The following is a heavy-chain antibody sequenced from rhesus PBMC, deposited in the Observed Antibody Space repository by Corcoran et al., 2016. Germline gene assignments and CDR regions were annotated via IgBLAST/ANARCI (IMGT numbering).Heavy chain of an antibody. V-gene: IGHV7-114*01. Sequence: QVQLVQSGAEVKQPGASVKVSCKASGYTFTSYGMNWVRQAHGQRLEWMGWINTDTGNPTYAPGFKERFTLSMDTSISTAYLQISSLKAEDTAVYYCARRHSGSYYFPTEYFDYWGQGVLVTVSS. J-gene: IGHJ4*01. D-gene: IGHD3-16*01. CDR3: ARRHSGSYYFPTEYFDY. CDR2: INTDTGNP. CDR1: GYTFTSYG.